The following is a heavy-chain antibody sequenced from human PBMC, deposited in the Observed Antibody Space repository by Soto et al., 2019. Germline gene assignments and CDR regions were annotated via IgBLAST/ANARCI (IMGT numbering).Heavy chain of an antibody. Sequence: PGGSLRLSCAASGFTFSSYAMSWVRQAPGKGLEWVSAISGSGGSTYYADSVEGRFTISRDNSKNTLYLQMNSLRAEDTAVYYCAKGGYSGYDYYYYGMDVWGQGTTVTVSS. V-gene: IGHV3-23*01. CDR3: AKGGYSGYDYYYYGMDV. CDR2: ISGSGGST. CDR1: GFTFSSYA. D-gene: IGHD5-12*01. J-gene: IGHJ6*02.